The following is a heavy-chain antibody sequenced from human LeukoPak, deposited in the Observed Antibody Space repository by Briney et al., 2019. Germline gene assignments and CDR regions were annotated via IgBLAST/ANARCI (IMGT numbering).Heavy chain of an antibody. CDR2: TYYRSKWYN. J-gene: IGHJ3*02. D-gene: IGHD4/OR15-4a*01. CDR3: ARKRLSADSFDI. Sequence: SQTLSLACAISGDSVSSNSAAWNWIRQSPSRGLEWLGRTYYRSKWYNDYTVSVKSRITFNPDTSKNQFSLHLNSVTPEDTAVYYCARKRLSADSFDIWGQGTLVTVSS. V-gene: IGHV6-1*01. CDR1: GDSVSSNSAA.